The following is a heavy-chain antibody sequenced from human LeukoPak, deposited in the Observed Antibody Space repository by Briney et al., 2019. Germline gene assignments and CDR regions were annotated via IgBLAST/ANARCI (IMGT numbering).Heavy chain of an antibody. CDR1: GYTFTSYG. D-gene: IGHD6-6*01. CDR2: ISAYNGNT. Sequence: ASVKVSCKASGYTFTSYGISWVRQAPGQGLEWMGWISAYNGNTNYAQKLQGRVTMTTDTSTSTAYMELRSLRSDDTAVYYCARGRQLVLNYYYYYGMDVWGQGTTVTVSS. V-gene: IGHV1-18*01. CDR3: ARGRQLVLNYYYYYGMDV. J-gene: IGHJ6*02.